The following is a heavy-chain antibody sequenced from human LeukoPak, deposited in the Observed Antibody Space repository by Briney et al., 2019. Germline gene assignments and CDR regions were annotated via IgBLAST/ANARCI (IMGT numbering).Heavy chain of an antibody. D-gene: IGHD3-22*01. V-gene: IGHV4-4*07. J-gene: IGHJ3*02. Sequence: SETLSLTCTVSGGSISSYYWSWIRQPAGKGLEWIGRIYTSGSTHYNPSLKSRVTMSVDTSKNQFSLKLSSVTAADTAVYYCAREAHYYDSSGPIPNDAFDIWGQGTMVTVSS. CDR2: IYTSGST. CDR3: AREAHYYDSSGPIPNDAFDI. CDR1: GGSISSYY.